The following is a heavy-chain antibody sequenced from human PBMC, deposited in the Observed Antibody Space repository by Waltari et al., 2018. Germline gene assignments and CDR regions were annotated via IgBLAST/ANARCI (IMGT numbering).Heavy chain of an antibody. CDR2: IKPDGSGK. Sequence: EVQLVESGGGLVQPGGSLRLSCAASGFSFSSYWMTWFRQAPGPGLEWVATIKPDGSGKFYVDSVKGRFSIARDNAKNSLYLQMNSLRAEDTAIFYCARMGAGRAPDYWGQGTLVTVSS. J-gene: IGHJ4*02. CDR3: ARMGAGRAPDY. CDR1: GFSFSSYW. V-gene: IGHV3-7*03. D-gene: IGHD3-16*01.